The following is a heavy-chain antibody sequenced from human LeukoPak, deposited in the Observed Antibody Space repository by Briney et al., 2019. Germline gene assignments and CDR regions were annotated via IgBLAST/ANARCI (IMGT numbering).Heavy chain of an antibody. CDR3: ARDRKVGTGRLSARGPLPYYYYMDV. J-gene: IGHJ6*03. Sequence: SETLSLTCAVSGGSISSSNWWSWVRQPPGKGLEWIGQIYHSGSTNYNPSLKSRVAISVDTSKNQFSLKLSSVTAADTAVYFCARDRKVGTGRLSARGPLPYYYYMDVWGKGTTVTVSS. CDR2: IYHSGST. V-gene: IGHV4-4*02. D-gene: IGHD1-26*01. CDR1: GGSISSSNW.